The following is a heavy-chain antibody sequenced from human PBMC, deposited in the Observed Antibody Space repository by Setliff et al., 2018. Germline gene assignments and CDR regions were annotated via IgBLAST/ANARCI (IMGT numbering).Heavy chain of an antibody. CDR3: ARRGERFFNWFDP. J-gene: IGHJ5*02. D-gene: IGHD2-21*01. CDR1: GYSFTDYW. CDR2: IYPGNADT. V-gene: IGHV5-51*01. Sequence: GESLKISCKGSGYSFTDYWIAWVRQTPGKGLEWMGTIYPGNADTRYSPSCQGQVTISTDMSINTTFLQWNNLKASDTAVYYCARRGERFFNWFDPWGQGTLVTVSS.